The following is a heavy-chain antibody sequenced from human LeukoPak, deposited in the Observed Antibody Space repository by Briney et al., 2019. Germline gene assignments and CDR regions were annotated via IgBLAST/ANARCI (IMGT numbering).Heavy chain of an antibody. CDR3: ARDTGYCSSTSCLNWFDP. Sequence: SVKVSCKASGGTFSSYTISWVRQAPGQGLEWMGRIIPILGVANYAQKFQGRVTITADKSTSTAYMELSSLRSEDTAVYYCARDTGYCSSTSCLNWFDPWGQGTLVTVSS. J-gene: IGHJ5*02. CDR2: IIPILGVA. V-gene: IGHV1-69*04. CDR1: GGTFSSYT. D-gene: IGHD2-2*01.